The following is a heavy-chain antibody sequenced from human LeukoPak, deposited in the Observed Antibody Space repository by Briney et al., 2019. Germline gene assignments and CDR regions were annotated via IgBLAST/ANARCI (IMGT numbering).Heavy chain of an antibody. V-gene: IGHV3-30*02. J-gene: IGHJ3*02. CDR3: ARTYDVFDI. D-gene: IGHD3-16*02. CDR1: GFTFSNYA. Sequence: GGSLRLSCAASGFTFSNYAMHWVRQAPGSGLEWVAFIKHDGSNQNYADSVKGRFTISRDNSKNTLYLQMDEGDHLGGRSHYTARTYDVFDIWGQGTMVTVSS. CDR2: IKHDGSNQ.